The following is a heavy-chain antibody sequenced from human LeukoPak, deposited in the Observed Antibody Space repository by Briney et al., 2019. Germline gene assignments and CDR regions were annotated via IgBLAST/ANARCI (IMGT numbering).Heavy chain of an antibody. Sequence: GGSLRLSCAVSGFTFSNYAMNWVRQAPGKGLEWVSSISGSGSSTYYADSVKGRFTISRDKSKNTLYLQMNSLRAEDTAVYYCAKGTPGYYYGMDVWGQGTTVTVSS. CDR3: AKGTPGYYYGMDV. CDR2: ISGSGSST. V-gene: IGHV3-23*01. CDR1: GFTFSNYA. J-gene: IGHJ6*02.